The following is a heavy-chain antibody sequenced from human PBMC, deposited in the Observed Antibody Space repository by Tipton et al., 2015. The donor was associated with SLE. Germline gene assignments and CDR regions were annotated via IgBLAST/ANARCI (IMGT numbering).Heavy chain of an antibody. D-gene: IGHD3-10*01. J-gene: IGHJ2*01. CDR3: ARGREYYGSVSKWNFDL. CDR1: GGSFSGYY. V-gene: IGHV4-34*01. Sequence: TLSLTCAVYGGSFSGYYWSWIRQPPGKGLEWIGEINHSGSTNYNPSLKSRVTISVDTSKNQFSLKLSYVTAGDTAVYFCARGREYYGSVSKWNFDLWGRGTLVTVSS. CDR2: INHSGST.